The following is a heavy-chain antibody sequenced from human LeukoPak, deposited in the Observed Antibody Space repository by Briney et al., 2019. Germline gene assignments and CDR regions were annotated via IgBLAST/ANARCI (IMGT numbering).Heavy chain of an antibody. Sequence: SGTLSLTCAVSGGSIKSNNWWSWVRQPPGKGLEWIGYIYYSGSTNYNPSLKSRVTISVDTSKNQFSLKLSSVTAADTAVYYCARGGYCSSTSCSFDYWGQGTLVTVSS. J-gene: IGHJ4*02. CDR3: ARGGYCSSTSCSFDY. CDR1: GGSIKSNNW. CDR2: IYYSGST. D-gene: IGHD2-2*01. V-gene: IGHV4-4*02.